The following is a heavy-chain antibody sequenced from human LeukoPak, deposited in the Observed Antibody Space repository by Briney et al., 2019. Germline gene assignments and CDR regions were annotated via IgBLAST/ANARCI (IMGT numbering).Heavy chain of an antibody. CDR3: ARDKYDVVAASH. J-gene: IGHJ4*02. CDR1: EFTYG. Sequence: GGSLRLSCAASEFTYGMNWVRQAPGKGLECVSAISSSGSNTYYADSVKGRFTISRDNAKNSLYLQMNSLRAEDTAVYYCARDKYDVVAASHWGQGTLVTVSS. V-gene: IGHV3-21*01. D-gene: IGHD2-15*01. CDR2: ISSSGSNT.